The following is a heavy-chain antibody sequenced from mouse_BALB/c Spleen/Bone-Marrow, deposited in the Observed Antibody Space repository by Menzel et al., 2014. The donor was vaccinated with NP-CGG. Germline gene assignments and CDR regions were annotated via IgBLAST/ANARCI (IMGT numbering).Heavy chain of an antibody. Sequence: QVQLKQSGAELVKPGTSVKLSCKASGYNFTSYWINWVKLRPGQGLEWIGDIYPGSGSTNYNEKFKSKATLTVDTSSSTAYMQLSSLASEDSALYYCARGAWANWDYFDYWGQGTTLPVSS. J-gene: IGHJ2*01. D-gene: IGHD4-1*01. CDR3: ARGAWANWDYFDY. CDR1: GYNFTSYW. V-gene: IGHV1-55*01. CDR2: IYPGSGST.